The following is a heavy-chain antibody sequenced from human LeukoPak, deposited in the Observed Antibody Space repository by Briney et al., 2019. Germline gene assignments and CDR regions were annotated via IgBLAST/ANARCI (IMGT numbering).Heavy chain of an antibody. D-gene: IGHD2-21*02. J-gene: IGHJ5*02. V-gene: IGHV1-18*01. CDR2: ISAYNGNT. CDR1: GYTFTSYA. Sequence: GASVKVSCKASGYTFTSYAMNWVRQAPGQGLEWMGWISAYNGNTNYAQKFQGRVTMTEDTSTDTAYMELSSLRSEDTAVYYCAPLVVVTAMNWFDPWGQGTLVTVSS. CDR3: APLVVVTAMNWFDP.